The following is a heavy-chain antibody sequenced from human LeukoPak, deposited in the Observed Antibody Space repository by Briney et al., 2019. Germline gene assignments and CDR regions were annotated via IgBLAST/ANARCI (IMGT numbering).Heavy chain of an antibody. CDR3: ARATTYNMDFWSGFKRYYMDV. CDR2: ISSSSSYI. J-gene: IGHJ6*03. Sequence: GGSLRLSCAASGFTFSSYWMSWVRQAPGKGLEWVSSISSSSSYIYYADSVKGRFTISRDNAKNSLYLQMNSLRAEDTAVYYCARATTYNMDFWSGFKRYYMDVWGKGTTVTVSS. D-gene: IGHD3-3*01. V-gene: IGHV3-21*01. CDR1: GFTFSSYW.